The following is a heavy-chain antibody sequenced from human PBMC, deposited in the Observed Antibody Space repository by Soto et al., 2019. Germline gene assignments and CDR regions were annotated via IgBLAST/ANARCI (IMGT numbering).Heavy chain of an antibody. CDR2: ISGSGGST. J-gene: IGHJ6*02. Sequence: XSLLLSFSATIFTFSSYSMRWVRQAPGKGLEWVSAISGSGGSTYYADSVKGRFTISRDNSKNTRYLQMNSLRAEDTAVYYCAKYKNIVLRSPGMDVWGQGTTVTVYS. CDR1: IFTFSSYS. V-gene: IGHV3-23*01. D-gene: IGHD2-8*01. CDR3: AKYKNIVLRSPGMDV.